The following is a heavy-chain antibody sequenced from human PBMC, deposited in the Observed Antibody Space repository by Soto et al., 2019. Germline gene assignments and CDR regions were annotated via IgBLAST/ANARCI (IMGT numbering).Heavy chain of an antibody. Sequence: ASVKGSCTASGYTFTRYAMHWVRQAPGQRLEWMGWINAGNGNTKYSQKFQGRVTITRDTSASTAYMELSSLRSEDTAVYYCARSGGGRAVNYFDYWGQGTLVTVSS. D-gene: IGHD2-15*01. V-gene: IGHV1-3*01. J-gene: IGHJ4*02. CDR3: ARSGGGRAVNYFDY. CDR2: INAGNGNT. CDR1: GYTFTRYA.